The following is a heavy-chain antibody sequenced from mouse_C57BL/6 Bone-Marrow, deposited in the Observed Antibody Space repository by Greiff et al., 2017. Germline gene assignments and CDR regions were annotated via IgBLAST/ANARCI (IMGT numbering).Heavy chain of an antibody. CDR1: GYPFTSHW. CDR3: ARRRFPYYFDY. Sequence: QVQLQQPGAELVMPGASVKLSCKASGYPFTSHWMHWLKQRPGQGLEWIGELDPSDSFTNSNQTFRGKSTLTVDKSSSTAYMQLSSMTSEDSAVYYCARRRFPYYFDYWGQGTTLTVSS. J-gene: IGHJ2*01. V-gene: IGHV1-69*01. CDR2: LDPSDSFT.